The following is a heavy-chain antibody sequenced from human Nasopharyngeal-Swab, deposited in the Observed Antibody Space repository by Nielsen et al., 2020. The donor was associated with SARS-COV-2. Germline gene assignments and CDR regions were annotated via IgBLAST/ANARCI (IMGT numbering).Heavy chain of an antibody. D-gene: IGHD6-19*01. J-gene: IGHJ6*03. Sequence: VRQAPGQGLERVGNIKQDGSEKYYVDSVKGRFTISRDNAKNSLYLQMNSLRAEDTAVYYFARDSPYSSGWNYYYYYYYMDVWGKGTTVTVSS. V-gene: IGHV3-7*03. CDR3: ARDSPYSSGWNYYYYYYYMDV. CDR2: IKQDGSEK.